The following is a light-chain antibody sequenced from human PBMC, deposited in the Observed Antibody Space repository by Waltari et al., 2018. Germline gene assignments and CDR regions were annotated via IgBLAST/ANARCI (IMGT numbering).Light chain of an antibody. V-gene: IGKV3-20*01. J-gene: IGKJ4*01. Sequence: EIVLTQSPGTLSLSPGERATISCRASQTVRTTYLAWYQQKPGQAPTLLIYGASSRATGTPDRFSGSGSGTDFSLTISSLEPEDFAVYYCQQYDISPLTFGGGTKVEIK. CDR2: GAS. CDR3: QQYDISPLT. CDR1: QTVRTTY.